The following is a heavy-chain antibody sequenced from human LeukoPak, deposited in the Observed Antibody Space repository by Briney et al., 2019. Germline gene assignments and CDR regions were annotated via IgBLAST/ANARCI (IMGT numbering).Heavy chain of an antibody. D-gene: IGHD1-1*01. Sequence: YRSKWHYDYAESVKRRITVNPDTSKNQFSLQLNSVTPEDAAVYYCARQSSTDYYYYGLDVWGQGTTVAVSS. V-gene: IGHV6-1*01. CDR2: YRSKWHY. CDR3: ARQSSTDYYYYGLDV. J-gene: IGHJ6*02.